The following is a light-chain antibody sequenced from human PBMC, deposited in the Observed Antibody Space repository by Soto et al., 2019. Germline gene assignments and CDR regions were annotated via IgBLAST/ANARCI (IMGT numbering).Light chain of an antibody. V-gene: IGKV3-20*01. CDR3: QRYGTSLTWT. CDR2: GAS. CDR1: QSISSGD. J-gene: IGKJ1*01. Sequence: EIVLTQSPGTLSLSPGERATLSCRASQSISSGDLAWYQQKPGQAPRLLIYGASSRATGIPDRFSGSGSETDFTLTISRLEPEDFAVYYCQRYGTSLTWTFGQGTKVEIK.